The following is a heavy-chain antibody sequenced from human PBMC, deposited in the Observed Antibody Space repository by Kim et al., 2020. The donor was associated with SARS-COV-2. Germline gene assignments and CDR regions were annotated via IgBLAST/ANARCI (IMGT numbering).Heavy chain of an antibody. CDR1: GHMFSELS. V-gene: IGHV1-24*01. Sequence: ASVKVSCKVSGHMFSELSMHWVRQAPGKGLEWMGGFDPENDKIVYAQKFQGRLTMTDDTSIDTTYMDLSSLSSDDTATYYCTTDLRLKMVVDSFDLWGQGTMVTVSS. CDR3: TTDLRLKMVVDSFDL. CDR2: FDPENDKI. J-gene: IGHJ3*01. D-gene: IGHD2-8*01.